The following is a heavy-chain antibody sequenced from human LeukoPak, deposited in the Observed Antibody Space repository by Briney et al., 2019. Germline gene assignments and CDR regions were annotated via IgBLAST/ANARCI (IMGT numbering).Heavy chain of an antibody. V-gene: IGHV4-31*03. J-gene: IGHJ4*02. D-gene: IGHD3-22*01. CDR1: GGSISSGGYY. CDR2: IYYSGST. CDR3: ARSLDDSSGYYQPDYFDY. Sequence: SQTLSLTCTVSGGSISSGGYYWSWIRQHPGKGLEWIGYIYYSGSTYYNPSLKSRVTISVDTSKNQFSLKLSSVTAADTAVYYCARSLDDSSGYYQPDYFDYWGQGTLVTVSS.